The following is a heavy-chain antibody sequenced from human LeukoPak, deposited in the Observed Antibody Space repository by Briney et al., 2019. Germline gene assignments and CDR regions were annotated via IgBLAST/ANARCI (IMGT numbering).Heavy chain of an antibody. D-gene: IGHD2-2*01. CDR2: IYSGGST. J-gene: IGHJ4*02. V-gene: IGHV3-66*01. CDR1: RFSFSTFG. CDR3: ARVGDCGRASCYAIDY. Sequence: GGSLRLSCAASRFSFSTFGMSWVRQAPGKGLEWVSIIYSGGSTYYTDSVRGRFIISRDISKNTLYLQMNSLRAEDTAVYYCARVGDCGRASCYAIDYWGQGTLVTVSS.